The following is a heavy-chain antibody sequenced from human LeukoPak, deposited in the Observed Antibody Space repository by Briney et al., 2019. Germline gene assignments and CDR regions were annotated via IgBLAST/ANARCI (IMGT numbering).Heavy chain of an antibody. CDR2: IYPGDSDL. CDR3: ARRVGRLEQLVFSEYDAFDI. D-gene: IGHD6-6*01. Sequence: GESLKISCKTSGYKFSDYWIGWVRQMPGKGLEWMGIIYPGDSDLRYSPSFQGQVTISADKSISTAYLQWSSLKASDTAMYYCARRVGRLEQLVFSEYDAFDIWGQGTMVTVSS. CDR1: GYKFSDYW. V-gene: IGHV5-51*01. J-gene: IGHJ3*02.